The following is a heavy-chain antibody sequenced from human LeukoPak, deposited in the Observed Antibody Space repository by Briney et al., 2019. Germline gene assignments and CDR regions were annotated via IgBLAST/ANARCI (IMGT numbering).Heavy chain of an antibody. Sequence: SETLSLTCTVSGGSISSSSYHWGWIRQPPGKGLEWIGSIYYSGSTYYNPSLKSRVTISVDTSKNQFSLKLSSVTAADTAVYYSARVGATKYLDYWGQGTLVTVSS. CDR3: ARVGATKYLDY. J-gene: IGHJ4*02. V-gene: IGHV4-39*01. D-gene: IGHD1-26*01. CDR1: GGSISSSSYH. CDR2: IYYSGST.